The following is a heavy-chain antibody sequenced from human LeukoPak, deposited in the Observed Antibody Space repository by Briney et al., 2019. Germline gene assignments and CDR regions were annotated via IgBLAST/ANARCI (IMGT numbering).Heavy chain of an antibody. CDR1: GYPFTGYY. Sequence: ASVTVSCKASGYPFTGYYLHWVRQAPGQGLERMGRINPNSGFTNYAQTFQGRVTMTRDTSISTAYMELSRLRSDDTAVYYCARLADCSSSSCRSFDYWGQGTLVTVSS. J-gene: IGHJ4*02. V-gene: IGHV1-2*06. CDR2: INPNSGFT. CDR3: ARLADCSSSSCRSFDY. D-gene: IGHD2-2*01.